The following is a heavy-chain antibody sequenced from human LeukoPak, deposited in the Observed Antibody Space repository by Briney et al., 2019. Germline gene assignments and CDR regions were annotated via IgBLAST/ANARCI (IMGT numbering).Heavy chain of an antibody. J-gene: IGHJ4*02. CDR2: IRSDGSNK. Sequence: GGSLRLSCAASGFTFSSYAMHWVRQAPGKGLEWMAFIRSDGSNKYYADSVKGRFTISRDNSKNTLYLQMNSLRAEDTAVYYCARLIKGSGSYYKGPREYWGQGTLVTVSS. D-gene: IGHD3-10*01. CDR1: GFTFSSYA. V-gene: IGHV3-30*04. CDR3: ARLIKGSGSYYKGPREY.